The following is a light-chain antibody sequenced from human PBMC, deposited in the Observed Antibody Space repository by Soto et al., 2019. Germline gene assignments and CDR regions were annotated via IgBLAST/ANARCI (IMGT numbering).Light chain of an antibody. V-gene: IGLV2-14*01. CDR1: SSDVGGYNY. J-gene: IGLJ1*01. Sequence: QSVLTQPASVSGSPGQSITISCTGTSSDVGGYNYVSWYQQHPGKAPKPMIYEVSNRPSGVSSRFSGSKSGNTASLTISGLQAEDEADYYCSSYTSSSTRVFGTGTKVTVL. CDR2: EVS. CDR3: SSYTSSSTRV.